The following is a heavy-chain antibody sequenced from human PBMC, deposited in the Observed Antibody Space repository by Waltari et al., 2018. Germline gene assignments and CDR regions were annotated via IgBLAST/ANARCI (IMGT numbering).Heavy chain of an antibody. D-gene: IGHD5-12*01. J-gene: IGHJ4*02. CDR3: ATGVSEMATITLDY. Sequence: QVQLVQSGAEVKKPGASVKVSCKVSGYTLTELSMHWVRQAPGKGLEWMGGFGPEDGETIYAQKFQGRGTMTEDTSTDTAYMELSSLRSEDTAVYYCATGVSEMATITLDYWGQGTLVTVSS. CDR2: FGPEDGET. V-gene: IGHV1-24*01. CDR1: GYTLTELS.